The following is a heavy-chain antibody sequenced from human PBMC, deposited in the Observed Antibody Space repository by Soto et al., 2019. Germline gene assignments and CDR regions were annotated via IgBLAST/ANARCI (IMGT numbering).Heavy chain of an antibody. J-gene: IGHJ4*02. D-gene: IGHD3-10*01. CDR3: ARAQGNGSGKVFDY. Sequence: QVQLVQSGAEVKKPGASVKVSCMASGYTFTSYAMNWVRQAPGQRLEWMGWINAGNGDTKYSQKFQGRVTITSDTSASTAYMELSSLRSEDTAVYYCARAQGNGSGKVFDYWGQGTLVTVSS. V-gene: IGHV1-3*01. CDR1: GYTFTSYA. CDR2: INAGNGDT.